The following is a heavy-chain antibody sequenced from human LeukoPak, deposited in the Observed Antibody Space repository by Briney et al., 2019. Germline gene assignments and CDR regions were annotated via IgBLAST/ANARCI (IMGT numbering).Heavy chain of an antibody. CDR2: ISTTNTI. CDR1: GFTFSSYA. V-gene: IGHV3-48*01. J-gene: IGHJ6*03. CDR3: ARVGYYDFWSGLIPHTYYMDV. Sequence: PGGSLRLSCAASGFTFSSYAMSWVRQAPGKGLEWLSYISTTNTIYYADSVKGRFTVSRDNAKNSLFLQMNSLRAEDTAIYYCARVGYYDFWSGLIPHTYYMDVWGKGTTVTVSS. D-gene: IGHD3-3*01.